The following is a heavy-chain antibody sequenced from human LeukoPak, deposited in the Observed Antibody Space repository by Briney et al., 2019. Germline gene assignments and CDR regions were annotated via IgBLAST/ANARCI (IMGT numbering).Heavy chain of an antibody. D-gene: IGHD3-16*01. V-gene: IGHV3-21*01. CDR3: ARGGGLDV. CDR1: GFTFSSYS. J-gene: IGHJ6*02. CDR2: ISSSSSYI. Sequence: GGSLRLSCEASGFTFSSYSMNWVRQAPGKGLEWVSSISSSSSYIYYADSLKGRFTISRDNAENSLYLQMNSLRAEDTAVYFCARGGGLDVWGQGATVTVSS.